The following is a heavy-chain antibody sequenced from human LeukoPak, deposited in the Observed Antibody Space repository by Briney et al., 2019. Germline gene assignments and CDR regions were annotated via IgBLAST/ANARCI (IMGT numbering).Heavy chain of an antibody. V-gene: IGHV1-69*05. D-gene: IGHD3-22*01. CDR3: ARDPGVGYYIAKYFQH. J-gene: IGHJ1*01. CDR2: IIPIFGTA. CDR1: GGTFSSYA. Sequence: ASVKVSCKASGGTFSSYAISWVRQAPGQGLEWMGRIIPIFGTANYAQKFQGRVTITTDESTSTAYMELSSLRSEDTAVYYCARDPGVGYYIAKYFQHWGQGTLVTVSS.